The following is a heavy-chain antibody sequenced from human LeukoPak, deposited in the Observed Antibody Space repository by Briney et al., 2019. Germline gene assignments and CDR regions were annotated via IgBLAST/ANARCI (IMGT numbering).Heavy chain of an antibody. V-gene: IGHV3-48*03. CDR2: ISSSGSTI. CDR3: ARGYYDSSGYYYGNYYYYYMDV. CDR1: GFTFSSYE. Sequence: GGSLRLSCAASGFTFSSYEMNWVRQAPGKGLEWVSYISSSGSTIYYADSVKGRFTISRDNAKNSLYLQMNSLRAEDTAVYYCARGYYDSSGYYYGNYYYYYMDVWGKGTTVTISS. D-gene: IGHD3-22*01. J-gene: IGHJ6*03.